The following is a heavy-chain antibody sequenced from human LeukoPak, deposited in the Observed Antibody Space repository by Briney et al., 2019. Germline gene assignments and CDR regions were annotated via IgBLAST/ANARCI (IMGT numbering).Heavy chain of an antibody. J-gene: IGHJ4*02. CDR2: IYYIGST. CDR3: ARHDNKQWLFDY. V-gene: IGHV4-59*08. D-gene: IGHD6-19*01. CDR1: GGSFSSYY. Sequence: SETLSLTCAVYGGSFSSYYWSWIRQPPGKGLEWIGYIYYIGSTNYNPSLKSRVTISVDTSKNQFSLKLSSVTAADTAVYYCARHDNKQWLFDYWGQGTLVTVSS.